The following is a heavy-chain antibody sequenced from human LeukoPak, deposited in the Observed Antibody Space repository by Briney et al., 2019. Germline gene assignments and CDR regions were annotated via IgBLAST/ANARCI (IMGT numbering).Heavy chain of an antibody. V-gene: IGHV1-46*04. Sequence: ASVKVSCKASGYTFSSYYIHWVRQAPGQGLEWMGIIKPSDGSTSYGQKLQGRVTMTRDMSTSTVYMELSSLRSGDTAVYYCATGELLQMGNDYWGQGTLVTVSS. D-gene: IGHD1-26*01. CDR3: ATGELLQMGNDY. CDR2: IKPSDGST. J-gene: IGHJ4*02. CDR1: GYTFSSYY.